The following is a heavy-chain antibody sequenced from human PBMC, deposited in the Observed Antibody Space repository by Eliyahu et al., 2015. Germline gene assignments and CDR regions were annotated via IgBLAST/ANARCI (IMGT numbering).Heavy chain of an antibody. CDR1: GGSISSDNYY. CDR2: IYYSGST. D-gene: IGHD3-16*01. V-gene: IGHV4-39*07. J-gene: IGHJ4*02. Sequence: QLQLQESGPGLVKPSETLSLTCTVSGGSISSDNYYWGWIRQPPGKGLEWIGSIYYSGSTYYNPSLKSRVTISVDTXKNQFSLKLSSVTAADTAVYYCAREPSYDYVWGRXHSDYWGQGTLLTVSA. CDR3: AREPSYDYVWGRXHSDY.